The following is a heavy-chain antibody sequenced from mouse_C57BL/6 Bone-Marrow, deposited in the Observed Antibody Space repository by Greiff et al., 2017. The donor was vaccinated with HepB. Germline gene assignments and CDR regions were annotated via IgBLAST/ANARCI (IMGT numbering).Heavy chain of an antibody. D-gene: IGHD1-1*01. CDR2: IYPGDGDT. V-gene: IGHV1-82*01. CDR1: GYAFSSSW. Sequence: QVQLKQSGPELVKPGASVKISCKASGYAFSSSWMNWVKQRPGKGLEWIGRIYPGDGDTNYNGKFKGKATLTADKSSSTAYMQLSSLTSEDSAVYFCARADDGSRWYYAMACWGQGTSVTVSS. J-gene: IGHJ4*01. CDR3: ARADDGSRWYYAMAC.